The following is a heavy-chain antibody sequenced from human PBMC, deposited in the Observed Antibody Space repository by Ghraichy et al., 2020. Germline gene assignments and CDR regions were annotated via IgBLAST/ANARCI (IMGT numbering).Heavy chain of an antibody. CDR1: GYTFTSYG. CDR2: ISAYNGNT. V-gene: IGHV1-18*04. CDR3: ARRMVATYRYYYGMDV. Sequence: ASVKVSCKASGYTFTSYGISWVRQAPGQGLEWMGWISAYNGNTNYAQKLQGRVTMTTDTSTSTAYMELRSLRSDDTAVYYCARRMVATYRYYYGMDVWGQGTTVTVSS. J-gene: IGHJ6*02. D-gene: IGHD5-12*01.